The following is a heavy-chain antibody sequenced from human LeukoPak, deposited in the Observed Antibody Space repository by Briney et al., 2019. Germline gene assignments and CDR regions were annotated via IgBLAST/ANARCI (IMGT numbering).Heavy chain of an antibody. Sequence: GGSLRLSCASSGFTFDEYAIHWVRQAAGKGLEWVSLISGDGVRTFYTDSVKGRFTISRDNSKNSLYLQMNSLRTEDTALYYCAKDLTSVYDAFNIWGQGTMVTVSS. V-gene: IGHV3-43*02. CDR1: GFTFDEYA. CDR3: AKDLTSVYDAFNI. CDR2: ISGDGVRT. J-gene: IGHJ3*02.